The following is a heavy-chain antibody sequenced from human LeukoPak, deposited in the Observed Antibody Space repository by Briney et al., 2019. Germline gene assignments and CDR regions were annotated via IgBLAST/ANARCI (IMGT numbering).Heavy chain of an antibody. CDR1: GGSFTSSSYY. V-gene: IGHV4-39*07. Sequence: SETLYLTCNASGGSFTSSSYYWGWLRQPPGKGLEWSGSTYYSGSTYYNPSIKSRVTISVGTSKNQFSLKLSSVTAADTAVYYCAREGAVGATVELYYYYYGMDVWGQGTTVTVSS. CDR3: AREGAVGATVELYYYYYGMDV. J-gene: IGHJ6*02. CDR2: TYYSGST. D-gene: IGHD1-26*01.